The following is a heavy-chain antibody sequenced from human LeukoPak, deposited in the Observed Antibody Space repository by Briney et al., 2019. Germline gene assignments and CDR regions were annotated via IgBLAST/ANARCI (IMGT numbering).Heavy chain of an antibody. CDR3: ARGRDLWFGLKGYGMDV. Sequence: GASVKVSCKASGYTFTSYDINWVRQATGQGLEWMGWMNPNSGNTGYAQKFQGRVTMTRNTSISTAYMELSSLRSEDTAVSYCARGRDLWFGLKGYGMDVWGQGTTVTVSS. CDR2: MNPNSGNT. J-gene: IGHJ6*02. V-gene: IGHV1-8*01. CDR1: GYTFTSYD. D-gene: IGHD3-10*01.